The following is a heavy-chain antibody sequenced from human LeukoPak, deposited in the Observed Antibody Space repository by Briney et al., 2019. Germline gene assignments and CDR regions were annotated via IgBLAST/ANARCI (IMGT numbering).Heavy chain of an antibody. D-gene: IGHD6-19*01. CDR3: ARVIAVAGTIDY. Sequence: SETLSLTCTVSGGSISRYYWSWIRQPPGKGLEWIGEINHSGSTNYNPSLKSRVTISVDTSKNQFSLKLSSVTAADTAVYYCARVIAVAGTIDYWGQGTLVTVSS. V-gene: IGHV4-34*01. J-gene: IGHJ4*02. CDR1: GGSISRYY. CDR2: INHSGST.